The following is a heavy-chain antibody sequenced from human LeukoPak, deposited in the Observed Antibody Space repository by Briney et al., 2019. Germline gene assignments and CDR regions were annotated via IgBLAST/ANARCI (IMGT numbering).Heavy chain of an antibody. CDR3: ARDYESGTNEYFQH. J-gene: IGHJ1*01. Sequence: SVKVSCKASGGTFSSYAISWVRQAPGQGLEWMGGIIPIFGTANYAQKFQGRVTITADESTSTAYMELSSLRSEDTAVYYCARDYESGTNEYFQHWGQGTLVTVSS. V-gene: IGHV1-69*13. CDR2: IIPIFGTA. CDR1: GGTFSSYA. D-gene: IGHD3-16*01.